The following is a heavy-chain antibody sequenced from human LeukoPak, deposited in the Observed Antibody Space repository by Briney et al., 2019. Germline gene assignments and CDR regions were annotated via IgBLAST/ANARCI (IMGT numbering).Heavy chain of an antibody. CDR3: VRWYGGSGLENYYYYMDV. Sequence: GGSLRLSCTASGFAFSGYWMTWARQTPGKGLEWVANIKEDGSEKYYVDSVRGRFTISRDNAKNSLYLHMNSLRGEDTAVYYCVRWYGGSGLENYYYYMDVWGKGTTVTISS. J-gene: IGHJ6*03. V-gene: IGHV3-7*03. CDR1: GFAFSGYW. D-gene: IGHD3-10*01. CDR2: IKEDGSEK.